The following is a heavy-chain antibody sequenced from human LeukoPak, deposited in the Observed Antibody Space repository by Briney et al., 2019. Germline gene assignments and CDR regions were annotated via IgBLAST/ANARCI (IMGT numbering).Heavy chain of an antibody. J-gene: IGHJ4*02. CDR3: AKRYCSSTTCYDDRGAFDY. V-gene: IGHV4-38-2*02. Sequence: SETLSLTCTVSGYSISSGNYWDWIRQPPGKGLEWIGSIYHSGSTYYNPSLKSRVTISVDTSKNQLSLKLSSVTAADTAVYYCAKRYCSSTTCYDDRGAFDYWGQGTLVTVSS. D-gene: IGHD2-2*01. CDR1: GYSISSGNY. CDR2: IYHSGST.